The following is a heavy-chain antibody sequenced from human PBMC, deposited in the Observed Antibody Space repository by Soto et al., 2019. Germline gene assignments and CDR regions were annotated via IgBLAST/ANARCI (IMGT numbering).Heavy chain of an antibody. J-gene: IGHJ4*02. D-gene: IGHD5-18*01. V-gene: IGHV3-7*03. CDR2: IKQDGSAT. Sequence: GGSLRLSCTSTGLTFSSYWITWVRQAPGRGLEWVANIKQDGSATHYVDSVKGRFTISRDNAKNSLYLQMHGLTADDTAVYYCARDPYSADGFGYGSFDYWGPGTLVTVSS. CDR1: GLTFSSYW. CDR3: ARDPYSADGFGYGSFDY.